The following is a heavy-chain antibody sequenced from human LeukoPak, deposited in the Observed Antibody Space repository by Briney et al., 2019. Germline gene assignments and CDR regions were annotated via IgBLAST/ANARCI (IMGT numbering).Heavy chain of an antibody. CDR2: IHTTGST. J-gene: IGHJ6*03. CDR3: AREGRYRYGYNEYHSYMDI. Sequence: SETLSLTCTVSGGSISSYFWSYIRQPAGKGLEWIGRIHTTGSTNYNPSLKSRVTMSEDTSKNQFSLKLTSVTAAETAVYYCAREGRYRYGYNEYHSYMDIWGKGTTVTVSS. CDR1: GGSISSYF. V-gene: IGHV4-4*07. D-gene: IGHD5-24*01.